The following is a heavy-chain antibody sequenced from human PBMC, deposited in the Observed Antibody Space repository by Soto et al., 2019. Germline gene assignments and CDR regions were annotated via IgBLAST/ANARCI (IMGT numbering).Heavy chain of an antibody. J-gene: IGHJ4*02. CDR1: GYTFTSYA. D-gene: IGHD1-26*01. V-gene: IGHV1-3*01. CDR2: INAGNGNT. Sequence: QVQLVQSGAEVKKPGASVKVSCKASGYTFTSYAMHWVRQAPGQRLEWMGWINAGNGNTKYSQKFQGRVTITRDTSASTAYMELSSLRSEDTAVYYCARISRTTNRGSYWDYWGQGTLVTVSS. CDR3: ARISRTTNRGSYWDY.